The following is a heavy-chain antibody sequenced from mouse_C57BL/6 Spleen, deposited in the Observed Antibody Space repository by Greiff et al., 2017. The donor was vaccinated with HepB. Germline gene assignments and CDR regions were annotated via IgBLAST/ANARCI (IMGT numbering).Heavy chain of an antibody. CDR1: GYTFTDYE. CDR3: TRTGLRGVFAY. D-gene: IGHD1-1*01. J-gene: IGHJ3*01. CDR2: IDPETGGT. V-gene: IGHV1-15*01. Sequence: VKLMESGAELVRPGASVTLSCKASGYTFTDYEMHWVKQTPVHGLEWIGAIDPETGGTAYNQKFKGKAILTADKSSSTAYMELRSLTPEDSAVYYCTRTGLRGVFAYWGQGTLVTVSA.